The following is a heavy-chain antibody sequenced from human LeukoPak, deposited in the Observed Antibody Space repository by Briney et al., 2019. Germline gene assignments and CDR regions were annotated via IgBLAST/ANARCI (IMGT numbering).Heavy chain of an antibody. Sequence: GRSLRLSCAASGFTFSSYGMHWVRQAPGKGLEWVAVIWYDGSNKYYVDSVKGRFTVSRDNSKNTLYLQMNSLRAEDTAVYYCASLTDALIDYWGQGTLVTVSS. D-gene: IGHD7-27*01. CDR3: ASLTDALIDY. CDR1: GFTFSSYG. CDR2: IWYDGSNK. J-gene: IGHJ4*02. V-gene: IGHV3-33*01.